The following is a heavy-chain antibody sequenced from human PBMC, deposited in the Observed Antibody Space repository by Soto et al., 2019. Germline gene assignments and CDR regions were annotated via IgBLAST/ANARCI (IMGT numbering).Heavy chain of an antibody. Sequence: QVQLQQWGAGLLKPSETLSLTCAVYGGSFSGYYWSWIRQPPGKGLEWIGEINHSGSTNYNPSLKSRVTISVDTSKNQFSLKLSSVTAADTAVYYCARVQQQPNYGMDVWGQGTTVTVSS. CDR1: GGSFSGYY. J-gene: IGHJ6*02. CDR2: INHSGST. V-gene: IGHV4-34*01. CDR3: ARVQQQPNYGMDV. D-gene: IGHD6-13*01.